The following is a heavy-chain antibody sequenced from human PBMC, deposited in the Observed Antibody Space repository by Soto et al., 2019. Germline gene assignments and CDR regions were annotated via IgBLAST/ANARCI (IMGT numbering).Heavy chain of an antibody. Sequence: QVQLVQSGAEVKKPGASVKVSCKASGYTFTSYYMHWVRQAPGQGLEWMGIINPSGGSTSYAQKFHGRVTMTRDTSTSTVYMELSSLRSEDTAVYYCAREYCTNGVCYINYYYYGMDVWGQGTTVTVSS. CDR1: GYTFTSYY. V-gene: IGHV1-46*01. D-gene: IGHD2-8*01. CDR2: INPSGGST. J-gene: IGHJ6*02. CDR3: AREYCTNGVCYINYYYYGMDV.